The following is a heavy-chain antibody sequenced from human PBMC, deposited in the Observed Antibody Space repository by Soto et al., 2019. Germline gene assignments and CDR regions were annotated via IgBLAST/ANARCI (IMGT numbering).Heavy chain of an antibody. J-gene: IGHJ4*02. Sequence: QVQLVQSGGEVKKPGASVKVSCKASGYTFTNYGVTWVRQAPGQGLEWMGWLNPYNGNTNYAQKFQGRATMTTDTSTTTAHMEVRSLRSDDTAVYFCARVMAPDYFDYWGQGTLVTVSS. CDR3: ARVMAPDYFDY. V-gene: IGHV1-18*01. CDR2: LNPYNGNT. CDR1: GYTFTNYG.